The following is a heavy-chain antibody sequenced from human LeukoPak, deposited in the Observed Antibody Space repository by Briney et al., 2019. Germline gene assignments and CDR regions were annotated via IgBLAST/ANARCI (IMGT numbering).Heavy chain of an antibody. J-gene: IGHJ4*02. CDR3: ARDTAYCGGDCYYDYFDY. V-gene: IGHV4-4*07. Sequence: SETLSLTCTVSGGSISSYYWSWIRQPAGKGLEWIGRIYTSGSTNYNPSLKSRVTMSVDTSKNQFSLKLSSVTAADTAVYYCARDTAYCGGDCYYDYFDYWGQGTLVTV. D-gene: IGHD2-21*02. CDR1: GGSISSYY. CDR2: IYTSGST.